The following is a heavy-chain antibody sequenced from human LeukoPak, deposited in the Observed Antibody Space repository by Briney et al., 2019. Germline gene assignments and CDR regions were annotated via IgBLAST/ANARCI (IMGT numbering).Heavy chain of an antibody. CDR3: ARARDYSSGYYFDS. CDR2: IYSNGRT. V-gene: IGHV4-4*07. CDR1: GGSISYYY. D-gene: IGHD6-19*01. J-gene: IGHJ4*02. Sequence: SETLSLTCTVSGGSISYYYWSWIRQSAGKGLEWMGRIYSNGRTYYNPSLKSRLTMSVDTSKKQISLNLISITAADTAIYYCARARDYSSGYYFDSWGQGTLVTVSS.